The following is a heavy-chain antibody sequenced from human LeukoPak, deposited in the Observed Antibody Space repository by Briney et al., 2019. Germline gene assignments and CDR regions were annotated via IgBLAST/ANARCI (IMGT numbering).Heavy chain of an antibody. CDR3: ARDMGSFGMDV. D-gene: IGHD3-10*01. CDR2: IYSGGST. Sequence: GGSLRLSCAASGFTVSSNYMSWVRQAPGKGLEWVSVIYSGGSTYYADSVRGRFTISRDNSKNTLYLQMNSLRAEDTAVYYCARDMGSFGMDVWGKGTTVTVSS. V-gene: IGHV3-53*01. J-gene: IGHJ6*04. CDR1: GFTVSSNY.